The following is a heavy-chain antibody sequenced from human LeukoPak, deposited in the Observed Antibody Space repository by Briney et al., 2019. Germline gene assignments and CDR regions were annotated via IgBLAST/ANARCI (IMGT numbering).Heavy chain of an antibody. D-gene: IGHD4-11*01. J-gene: IGHJ4*02. CDR1: GLTFSSSG. Sequence: GGSLRLSCAASGLTFSSSGMNWVRQAPGKGLEWVSFIDSSSAYIYYADSVKGRFAISRDNAKNSLFLEMNSLRAEDSAVYYCARDTSQSNTVTYFDYWGQGTLVTVSS. CDR2: IDSSSAYI. V-gene: IGHV3-21*01. CDR3: ARDTSQSNTVTYFDY.